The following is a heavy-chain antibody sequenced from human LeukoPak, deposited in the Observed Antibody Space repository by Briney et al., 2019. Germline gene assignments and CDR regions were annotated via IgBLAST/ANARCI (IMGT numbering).Heavy chain of an antibody. CDR2: IYTSGST. V-gene: IGHV4-61*02. J-gene: IGHJ3*02. CDR3: ARPKAGYSSTDAFDI. D-gene: IGHD6-19*01. Sequence: SQTLSLTCTVSGGSISSGSYYWSWIRQPAGKGLEWIGRIYTSGSTNYNPSLKSRVTISVDTSKNQFSLKLSPVTAADTAVYYCARPKAGYSSTDAFDIWGRGTKVTVSS. CDR1: GGSISSGSYY.